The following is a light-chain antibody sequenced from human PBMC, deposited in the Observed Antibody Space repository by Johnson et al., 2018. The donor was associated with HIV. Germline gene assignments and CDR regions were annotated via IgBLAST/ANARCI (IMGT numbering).Light chain of an antibody. CDR3: GTWDSSLSAEV. J-gene: IGLJ1*01. V-gene: IGLV1-51*02. CDR2: ENN. Sequence: QSVLTQPPSVSAAPGQKVTISCSGNTSKIENNYVSWYQQLPGTAPKLLIYENNKLPSGIPDRFSGSKSGTSATLGITGLQTGDEADYYCGTWDSSLSAEVFGTGTKVTVL. CDR1: TSKIENNY.